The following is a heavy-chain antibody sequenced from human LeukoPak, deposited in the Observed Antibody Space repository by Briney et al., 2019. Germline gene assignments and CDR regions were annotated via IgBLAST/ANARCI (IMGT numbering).Heavy chain of an antibody. Sequence: ASVKVSCKASGYTFTSYGISWVRQAPGQGLEWMGWISPYNGNTNYAQKLQGRVTMTTDTSTSTAYMELRSLKSDDTAVYYCAREGQWELEEPNTHHDAFDIWGQGTMVTVSS. CDR1: GYTFTSYG. CDR2: ISPYNGNT. J-gene: IGHJ3*02. D-gene: IGHD1-26*01. V-gene: IGHV1-18*01. CDR3: AREGQWELEEPNTHHDAFDI.